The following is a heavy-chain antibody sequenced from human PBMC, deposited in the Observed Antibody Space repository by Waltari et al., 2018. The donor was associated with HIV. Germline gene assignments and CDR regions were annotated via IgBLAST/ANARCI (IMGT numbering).Heavy chain of an antibody. J-gene: IGHJ4*02. V-gene: IGHV3-74*01. CDR1: GFTFSSYW. D-gene: IGHD1-7*01. CDR3: ARAGRDGKLPPDY. CDR2: INSDGSST. Sequence: EVQLVESGGGLVQPGGSLSLSCAASGFTFSSYWRHWVRLGPGKGLVWVSRINSDGSSTSYADSVKGRFTISRDNAKNTLYLQMNSLRAEDTAVYYCARAGRDGKLPPDYWGQGTLVTVSS.